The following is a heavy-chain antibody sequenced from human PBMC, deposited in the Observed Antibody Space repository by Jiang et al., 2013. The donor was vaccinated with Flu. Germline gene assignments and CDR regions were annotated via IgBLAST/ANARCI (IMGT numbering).Heavy chain of an antibody. J-gene: IGHJ3*02. D-gene: IGHD5-18*01. CDR1: YSFTSYW. CDR3: AKTAEGIQLSNAFDI. Sequence: YSFTSYWIGWVRQMPGKGLEWMGIIYPGDSDTRYSPSFQGQVTISADKSISTAYLQWSSLKASDTAMYYCAKTAEGIQLSNAFDIWGQGTMVTVSS. V-gene: IGHV5-51*01. CDR2: IYPGDSDT.